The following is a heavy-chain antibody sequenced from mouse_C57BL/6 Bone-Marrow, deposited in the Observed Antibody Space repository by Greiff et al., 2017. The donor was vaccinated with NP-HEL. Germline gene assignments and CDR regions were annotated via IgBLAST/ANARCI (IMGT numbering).Heavy chain of an antibody. CDR1: GFNIKDDY. CDR2: IDPENGDT. Sequence: EVQGVESGAELVRPGASVKLSCTASGFNIKDDYMHWVKQRPEQGLEWIGWIDPENGDTEYASKFQGKATITADTSSNTAYLQLSSLTSEDTAVYYCTKGNYGLYYFDYWGQGTTLTVSS. CDR3: TKGNYGLYYFDY. J-gene: IGHJ2*01. V-gene: IGHV14-4*01. D-gene: IGHD2-1*01.